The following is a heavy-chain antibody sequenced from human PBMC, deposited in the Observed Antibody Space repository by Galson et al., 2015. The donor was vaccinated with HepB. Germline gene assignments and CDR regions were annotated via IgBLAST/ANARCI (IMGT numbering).Heavy chain of an antibody. V-gene: IGHV3-66*01. CDR3: ARDVRCGGDCPRD. J-gene: IGHJ4*02. D-gene: IGHD2-21*02. CDR2: IYPGGST. Sequence: SLRLSCATSGFSVKNNYMTWVRQAPGRGLEWVSVIYPGGSTYYADSVKGRFNIHRDKSENTLYLEMNSVRAEDTAVYYCARDVRCGGDCPRDWGQGTLVIVSS. CDR1: GFSVKNNY.